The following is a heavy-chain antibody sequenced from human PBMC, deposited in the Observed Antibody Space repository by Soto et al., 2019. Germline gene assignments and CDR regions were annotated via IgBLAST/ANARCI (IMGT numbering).Heavy chain of an antibody. D-gene: IGHD3-10*01. CDR1: GYMFTSYY. J-gene: IGHJ4*02. Sequence: ASVKVSCKASGYMFTSYYIHWVRQAPGQGLEWMGWINPFDGSRMFAQSFQDRVTMTRDTSTSTVYMEVSSLRSEDTAVYYCSRVDPGETSPFDHWGQGTLVTVSS. CDR2: INPFDGSR. V-gene: IGHV1-46*03. CDR3: SRVDPGETSPFDH.